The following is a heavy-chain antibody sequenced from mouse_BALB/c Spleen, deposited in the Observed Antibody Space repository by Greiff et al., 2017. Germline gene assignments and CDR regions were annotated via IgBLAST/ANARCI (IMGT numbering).Heavy chain of an antibody. CDR1: GYTFTSYW. CDR3: ARDDYDFWFAY. D-gene: IGHD2-4*01. J-gene: IGHJ3*01. V-gene: IGHV1-69*02. CDR2: IDPSDSET. Sequence: VQLQQPGAELVKPGAPVKLSCKASGYTFTSYWMNWVKQRPGRGLEWIGRIDPSDSETHYNQKFKDKATLTVDKSSSTAYIQLSSLTSEDSAVYYCARDDYDFWFAYWGQGTLVTVSA.